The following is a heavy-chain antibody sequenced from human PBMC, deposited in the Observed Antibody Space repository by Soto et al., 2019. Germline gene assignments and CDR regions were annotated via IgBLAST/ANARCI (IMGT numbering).Heavy chain of an antibody. CDR2: IYYSGST. Sequence: SETLSLTCTVSGGSISSYYWSWIRQPPGKGLEWIGYIYYSGSTNYNPSLKSRVTISLDTSKNQFSLKLSSVTAADTAVYYCARRSSYDFWSGYFDYWGQGTLVTVSS. CDR1: GGSISSYY. J-gene: IGHJ4*02. D-gene: IGHD3-3*01. CDR3: ARRSSYDFWSGYFDY. V-gene: IGHV4-59*08.